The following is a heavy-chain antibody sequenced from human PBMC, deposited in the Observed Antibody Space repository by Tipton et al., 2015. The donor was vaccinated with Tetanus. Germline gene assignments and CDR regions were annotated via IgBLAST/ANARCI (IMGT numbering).Heavy chain of an antibody. J-gene: IGHJ4*02. CDR1: GGSISSSSYY. CDR3: ARRGTTGTSDLNYFDY. D-gene: IGHD1-1*01. CDR2: IYYSGST. V-gene: IGHV4-39*01. Sequence: TLSLTCTVSGGSISSSSYYWGWIRQPPGKGLEWIGSIYYSGSTYYTPSLKSRVTISLDTSKYQFSLKLSSVTAADTAVYYCARRGTTGTSDLNYFDYWGQGTLVTVSS.